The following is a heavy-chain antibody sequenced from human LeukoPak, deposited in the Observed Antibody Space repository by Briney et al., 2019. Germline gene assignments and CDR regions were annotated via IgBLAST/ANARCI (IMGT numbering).Heavy chain of an antibody. J-gene: IGHJ4*02. CDR2: FDPEDGET. V-gene: IGHV1-24*01. D-gene: IGHD6-13*01. Sequence: GASVKVSCKVSGYTLTELSMHWLRHAPGKRLEWMGGFDPEDGETIYAQKFQGIVTMTEDTSTDTAYMELSSLRSEDTAVYYCATGTAAADKFDYWGQGTLVTVSS. CDR1: GYTLTELS. CDR3: ATGTAAADKFDY.